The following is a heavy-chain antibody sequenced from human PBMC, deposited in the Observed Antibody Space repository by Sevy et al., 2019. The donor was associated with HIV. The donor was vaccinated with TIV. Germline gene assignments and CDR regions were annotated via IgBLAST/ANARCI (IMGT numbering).Heavy chain of an antibody. CDR3: AREHYGSGDSGYYYYMDV. D-gene: IGHD3-10*01. V-gene: IGHV1-18*04. J-gene: IGHJ6*03. Sequence: ASVKVSCKASGYTFTSYGISWVRQAPGQGLEWMGWISAYNGNTNYAQKLQGRVTMTTDTSSSTAYMELRSLRSDDTAVYYCAREHYGSGDSGYYYYMDVWGKGTTVTVSS. CDR1: GYTFTSYG. CDR2: ISAYNGNT.